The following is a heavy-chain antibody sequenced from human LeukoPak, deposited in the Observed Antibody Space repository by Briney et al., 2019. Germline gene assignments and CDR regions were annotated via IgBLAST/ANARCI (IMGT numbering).Heavy chain of an antibody. Sequence: SETLSLTCTVSGGSISSSSYYWGWIRQPPGKGLEWIGSIYYSGSTYYNPSLKSRVTISVDTSKNQFSLKLSSVTAADTAVYYCARGPRVTTSPRFDYWGQGILVTVSS. V-gene: IGHV4-39*07. CDR3: ARGPRVTTSPRFDY. D-gene: IGHD4-17*01. CDR1: GGSISSSSYY. J-gene: IGHJ4*02. CDR2: IYYSGST.